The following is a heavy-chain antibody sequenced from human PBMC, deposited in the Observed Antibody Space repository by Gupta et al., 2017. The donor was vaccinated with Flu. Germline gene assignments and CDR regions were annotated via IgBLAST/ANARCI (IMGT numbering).Heavy chain of an antibody. CDR3: ARWEPHHFDY. D-gene: IGHD1-26*01. CDR2: ISSSGSTI. Sequence: EVQLVESGGGLVQPGGSLRLSCAASGFTFSSYEMNWVRQAPGKGLEWVSYISSSGSTIYYADSVKGRFTISRDNAKNSLYLQMNSLRAEDTAVYYCARWEPHHFDYWGQGTLVTVSS. J-gene: IGHJ4*02. V-gene: IGHV3-48*03. CDR1: GFTFSSYE.